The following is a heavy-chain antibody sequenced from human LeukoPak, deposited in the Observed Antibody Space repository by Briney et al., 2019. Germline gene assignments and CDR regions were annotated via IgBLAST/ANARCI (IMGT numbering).Heavy chain of an antibody. CDR3: ASRGGIAVAGLYYFDY. J-gene: IGHJ4*02. CDR1: GGTFSSYA. D-gene: IGHD6-19*01. V-gene: IGHV1-69*06. CDR2: IIPIFGTA. Sequence: ASVTVSCKASGGTFSSYAISWVRQAPGQGLEWMGGIIPIFGTANYAQKFQGRVTITAGKSTSTAYMELSSLRSEDTAVYYCASRGGIAVAGLYYFDYWGQGTLVTVSS.